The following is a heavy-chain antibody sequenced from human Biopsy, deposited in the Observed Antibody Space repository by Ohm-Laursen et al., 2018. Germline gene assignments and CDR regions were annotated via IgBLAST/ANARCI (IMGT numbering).Heavy chain of an antibody. J-gene: IGHJ4*02. CDR3: TAGIPGLSRSSDY. Sequence: SLRLSCAASGFTLSAAWMYWVRQAPGKGLECVALVKSNANGGTTEYPAPVEGRFSISRDDSRNTVYLHMSSLNTDDTAMYFCTAGIPGLSRSSDYWGQGTLVTVSS. CDR1: GFTLSAAW. V-gene: IGHV3-15*05. D-gene: IGHD6-19*01. CDR2: VKSNANGGTT.